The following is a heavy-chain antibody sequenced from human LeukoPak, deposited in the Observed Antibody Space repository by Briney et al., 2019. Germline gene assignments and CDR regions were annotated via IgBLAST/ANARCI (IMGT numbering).Heavy chain of an antibody. CDR3: ARVDWMIGAFDI. CDR1: GFTFRTHT. V-gene: IGHV3-21*01. Sequence: PGGSLRLSCTASGFTFRTHTMNWVRQAPGKGLEWVSCISSSSSDISYADSVKGRFTISRDNAKNSLYLHMSSLRAEDTAVYYCARVDWMIGAFDIWGQGTMVTVSS. CDR2: ISSSSSDI. D-gene: IGHD3-22*01. J-gene: IGHJ3*02.